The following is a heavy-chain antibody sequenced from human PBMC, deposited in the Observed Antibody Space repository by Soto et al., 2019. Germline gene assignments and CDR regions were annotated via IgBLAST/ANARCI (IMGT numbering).Heavy chain of an antibody. V-gene: IGHV3-30*18. D-gene: IGHD3-10*01. CDR2: ISYDGSNK. J-gene: IGHJ5*02. Sequence: GGSLRLSCAASGFTFSSYGMHWVRQAPGKGLEWVAVISYDGSNKYYADSVKGRFTISRDNSKNTLYLQMNSLRAEDTAVYYCAKDLPITMVRGDANWFDPWGQGTLVTVSS. CDR3: AKDLPITMVRGDANWFDP. CDR1: GFTFSSYG.